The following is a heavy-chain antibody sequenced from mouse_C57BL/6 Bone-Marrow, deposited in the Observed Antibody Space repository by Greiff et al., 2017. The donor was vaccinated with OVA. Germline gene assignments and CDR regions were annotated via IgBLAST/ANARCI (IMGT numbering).Heavy chain of an antibody. V-gene: IGHV1-69*01. CDR1: GYTFTSYW. J-gene: IGHJ1*03. Sequence: QVQLQQPGAELVMPGASVKLSCKASGYTFTSYWMHWVKQRPGQGLEWIGEIDPSDSYTNSNQKFKDKSTLTVDKSSSTAYMQLSSLTSEDSAVYYCAREVVAFYWYFDVWGTGTTVTVSS. D-gene: IGHD1-1*01. CDR2: IDPSDSYT. CDR3: AREVVAFYWYFDV.